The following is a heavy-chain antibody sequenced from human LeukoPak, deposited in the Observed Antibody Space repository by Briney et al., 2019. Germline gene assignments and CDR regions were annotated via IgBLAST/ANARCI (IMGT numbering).Heavy chain of an antibody. CDR3: ARDGDDSSGYYGDY. CDR1: GFTFSSYW. J-gene: IGHJ4*02. Sequence: GGSLRLSCECSGFTFSSYWMSWVRQAPGKGLEWVANIRQDGSEEFYVDSVKGRFTISRDNAKNSLYLQMNSLRAEDTAVYYCARDGDDSSGYYGDYWGQGTLVTVSS. CDR2: IRQDGSEE. D-gene: IGHD3-22*01. V-gene: IGHV3-7*01.